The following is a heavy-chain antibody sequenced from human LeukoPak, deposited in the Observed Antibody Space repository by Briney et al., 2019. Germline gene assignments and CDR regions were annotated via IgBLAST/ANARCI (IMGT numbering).Heavy chain of an antibody. J-gene: IGHJ5*02. V-gene: IGHV3-33*01. CDR3: ARGHDYGDYEGGDWLDP. CDR1: GFTFSSYG. CDR2: IWYDGSNK. D-gene: IGHD4-17*01. Sequence: GGSLRLSCAASGFTFSSYGMHWVRQAPGKGLEWVAVIWYDGSNKYYADSVKGRFTISRDNSKNTLYLQMNSLRAEDTAVYYCARGHDYGDYEGGDWLDPWGQGTLVTVSS.